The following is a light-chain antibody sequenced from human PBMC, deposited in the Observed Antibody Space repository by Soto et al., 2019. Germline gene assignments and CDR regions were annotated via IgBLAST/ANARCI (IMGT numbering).Light chain of an antibody. V-gene: IGLV2-8*01. J-gene: IGLJ1*01. CDR2: DVS. CDR3: SSYAGSNNWN. CDR1: SSDVGGYNY. Sequence: QSALTQPPSASGSPGQSVTISCTGTSSDVGGYNYVSWYQQHPGKAPKLMIYDVSKRPSGVPDRFSGSKSGNTASLTVSGLQAEDEADYYCSSYAGSNNWNFGTGTKLTVL.